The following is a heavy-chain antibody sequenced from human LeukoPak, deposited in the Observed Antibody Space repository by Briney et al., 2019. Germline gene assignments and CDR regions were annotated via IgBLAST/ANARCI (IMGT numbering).Heavy chain of an antibody. CDR3: ARVYYSNSYDYWYFDL. CDR2: IYYSGST. J-gene: IGHJ2*01. D-gene: IGHD6-13*01. V-gene: IGHV4-38-2*02. CDR1: GYSISSSYY. Sequence: SETLSLTCTVSGYSISSSYYWGWIRQPPGKGLEWIGSIYYSGSTNYNPSLKSRVTISVDTSKNQFSLKLSSVTAADTAVYYCARVYYSNSYDYWYFDLWGRGTLVTVSS.